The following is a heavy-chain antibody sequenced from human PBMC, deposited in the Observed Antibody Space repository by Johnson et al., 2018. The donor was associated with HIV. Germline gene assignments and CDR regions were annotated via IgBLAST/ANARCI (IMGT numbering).Heavy chain of an antibody. Sequence: VQLVESGGGLVQPGGSLRLSCAASGFTFSSYGMHWVRQAPGKGLEWVAVISYDGSNKYYADSVKGRFTISRDNSKNTLYLQMNSLRAEDTAVYYCARRGRRADDAFDIWGQGTMVTVSS. CDR1: GFTFSSYG. D-gene: IGHD3-16*01. CDR3: ARRGRRADDAFDI. CDR2: ISYDGSNK. V-gene: IGHV3-30*03. J-gene: IGHJ3*02.